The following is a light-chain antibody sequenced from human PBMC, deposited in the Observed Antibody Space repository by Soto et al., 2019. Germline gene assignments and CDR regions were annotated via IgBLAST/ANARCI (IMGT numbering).Light chain of an antibody. Sequence: EIVLTQSPGTLSLSPGERATLSCRASQSVSSSYLAWYQQKPGQAPRLLIYGASSRATGIPDRFSGSGSGTDFTLPISSLEPEDLAVYYCKQYGSSPLTFGGGTKVEIK. V-gene: IGKV3-20*01. CDR3: KQYGSSPLT. J-gene: IGKJ4*01. CDR1: QSVSSSY. CDR2: GAS.